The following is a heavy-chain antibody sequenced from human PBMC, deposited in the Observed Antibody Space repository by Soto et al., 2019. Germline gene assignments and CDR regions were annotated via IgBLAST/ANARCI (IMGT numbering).Heavy chain of an antibody. D-gene: IGHD3-10*01. J-gene: IGHJ6*02. V-gene: IGHV3-33*01. CDR2: IWYDGSNK. CDR3: AREDVRFGELHYYYGMDV. CDR1: GFTFSSYG. Sequence: QVQLVESGGGVVQPGRSLRLSCAASGFTFSSYGMYWVRQAPGKGLEWVAVIWYDGSNKYYADSVKGRFTISRDNSKNTLYLQMNSLRAEDTAVYYCAREDVRFGELHYYYGMDVWGQGTTVTVSS.